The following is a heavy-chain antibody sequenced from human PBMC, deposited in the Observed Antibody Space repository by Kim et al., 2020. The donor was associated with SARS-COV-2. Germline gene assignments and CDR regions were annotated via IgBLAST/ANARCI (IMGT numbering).Heavy chain of an antibody. CDR2: IYYSGST. J-gene: IGHJ3*02. V-gene: IGHV4-61*01. CDR3: ARVSSIAAAGLRRAFDI. Sequence: SETLSLTCTVSGGSVSSGSYYWSWIRQPPGKGLEWIGYIYYSGSTNYNPSLKSRVTISVDTSKNQFSLKLSSVTAADTAVYYCARVSSIAAAGLRRAFDIWGQGTMVTVSS. CDR1: GGSVSSGSYY. D-gene: IGHD6-13*01.